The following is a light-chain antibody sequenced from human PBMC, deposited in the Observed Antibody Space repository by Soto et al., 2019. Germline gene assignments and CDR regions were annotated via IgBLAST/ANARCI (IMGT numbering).Light chain of an antibody. V-gene: IGKV1-9*01. Sequence: DIQLTQSPSFLSASVGDRVTITCRASKAIASFVAWYQQKPGEAPKLLIYSASTLQSGVPSRFSGSRSGPEYTLTISSLQPEDFATYYCQQLNSYPYTFDQGTKVEIK. CDR2: SAS. CDR3: QQLNSYPYT. CDR1: KAIASF. J-gene: IGKJ2*01.